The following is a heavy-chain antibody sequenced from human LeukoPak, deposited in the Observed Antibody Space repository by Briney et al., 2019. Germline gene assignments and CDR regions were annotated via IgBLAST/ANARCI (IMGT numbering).Heavy chain of an antibody. CDR3: AKGLERESRLDS. J-gene: IGHJ4*02. CDR2: ISGSGGST. Sequence: GGSLRLSCAASGFTFSSYGMSWVRQAPGKGLEWVSGISGSGGSTYYADSVKGRFTISRDNSKNTLYLQMNSQRAEDTAVYYCAKGLERESRLDSWGQGTLVTVSS. D-gene: IGHD1-1*01. CDR1: GFTFSSYG. V-gene: IGHV3-23*01.